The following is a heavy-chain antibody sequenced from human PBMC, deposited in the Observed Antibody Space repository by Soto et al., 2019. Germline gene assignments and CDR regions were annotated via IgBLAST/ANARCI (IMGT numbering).Heavy chain of an antibody. CDR3: AKDFSTVTLDY. Sequence: GGSLRLSCAASGFTFSSYGMHWVRQAPGKGLEWVAVISYDGSNKYYADSVKGRFTISRDNSKNTLYLQMNSLRAEDTAVYYCAKDFSTVTLDYWGQGTLVTVSS. CDR1: GFTFSSYG. D-gene: IGHD4-17*01. V-gene: IGHV3-30*18. J-gene: IGHJ4*02. CDR2: ISYDGSNK.